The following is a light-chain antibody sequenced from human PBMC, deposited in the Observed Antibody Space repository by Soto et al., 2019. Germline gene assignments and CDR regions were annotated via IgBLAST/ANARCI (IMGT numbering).Light chain of an antibody. CDR3: SSYTNKSPYV. CDR1: SSDVGGYNY. J-gene: IGLJ1*01. Sequence: QSVLTQPASVSGSPGQSITISCTGTSSDVGGYNYVSWYQQHPGKAPKLMIFEVSNRPSGISIRFSGSKSGNTASLTISGLQNEDEAAYYRSSYTNKSPYVFGTGTKVTV. CDR2: EVS. V-gene: IGLV2-14*01.